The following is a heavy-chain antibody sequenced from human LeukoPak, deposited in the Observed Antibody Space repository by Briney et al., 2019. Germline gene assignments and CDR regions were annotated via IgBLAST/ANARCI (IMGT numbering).Heavy chain of an antibody. CDR3: TTEDYDSLH. Sequence: GGSLRLSCAASGFTFSNAWMSWVRQAPGKGLEWVGRIKSKTDGWTTDYAAPVKGRFTISRDDSKNTLYLQMNSLKTEDTAVYYCTTEDYDSLHWGQGTLVTVSS. V-gene: IGHV3-15*01. CDR1: GFTFSNAW. D-gene: IGHD3-22*01. CDR2: IKSKTDGWTT. J-gene: IGHJ4*02.